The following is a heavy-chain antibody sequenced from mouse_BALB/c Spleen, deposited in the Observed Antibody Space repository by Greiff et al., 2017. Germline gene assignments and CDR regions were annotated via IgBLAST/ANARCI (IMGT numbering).Heavy chain of an antibody. V-gene: IGHV5-6-4*01. D-gene: IGHD2-14*01. CDR2: ISSGGSYT. Sequence: EVNLVESGGGLVKPGGSLKLSCAASGFTFSSYTMSWVRQTPEKRLEWVATISSGGSYTYYPDSVKGRFTISRDNAKNTLYLQMSSLKSEDTAMYYCTRDYYRYDWFAYWGQGTLVTVSA. J-gene: IGHJ3*01. CDR1: GFTFSSYT. CDR3: TRDYYRYDWFAY.